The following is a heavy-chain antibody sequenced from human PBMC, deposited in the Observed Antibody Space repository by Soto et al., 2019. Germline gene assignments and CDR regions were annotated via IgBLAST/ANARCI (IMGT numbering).Heavy chain of an antibody. CDR1: GGTFSSYA. Sequence: SVKVSCKASGGTFSSYAISWVRQAPGQGLEWMGGIIPIFGTANYAQKFQGRATITADESTSTAYMELSSLRSEDTAVYYCARDLAYSGRGWFDPWGQGTLVTVSS. CDR3: ARDLAYSGRGWFDP. J-gene: IGHJ5*02. CDR2: IIPIFGTA. V-gene: IGHV1-69*13. D-gene: IGHD1-26*01.